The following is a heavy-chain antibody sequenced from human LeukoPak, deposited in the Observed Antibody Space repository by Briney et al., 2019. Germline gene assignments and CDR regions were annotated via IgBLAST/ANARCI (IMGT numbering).Heavy chain of an antibody. CDR1: GGSINNYY. V-gene: IGHV4-59*07. Sequence: GTLSLTCAVSGGSINNYYWSGVRQPPGKGLEWGGNIYYNGSTNYNPPLKRRVTISIGTSKTQFSLKVGCVPATDTAVYYCAGAPWGTYECWGQGTLVTVSS. J-gene: IGHJ4*02. CDR3: AGAPWGTYEC. CDR2: IYYNGST. D-gene: IGHD3-22*01.